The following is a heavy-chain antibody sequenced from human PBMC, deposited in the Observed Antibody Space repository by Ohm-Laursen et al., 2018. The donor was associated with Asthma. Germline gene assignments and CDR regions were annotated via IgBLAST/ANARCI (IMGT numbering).Heavy chain of an antibody. V-gene: IGHV3-21*04. CDR1: GYTFSRYS. J-gene: IGHJ3*02. D-gene: IGHD1-26*01. CDR3: ARGPVGAPGAFDI. Sequence: SLRLSCAASGYTFSRYSIHWVRQAPGKGLEWVASISTASTFIYYADSVRGRFTISRDNAKNSLFLQMNSLRGEDTAVYYCARGPVGAPGAFDIWGQGTMVSVSS. CDR2: ISTASTFI.